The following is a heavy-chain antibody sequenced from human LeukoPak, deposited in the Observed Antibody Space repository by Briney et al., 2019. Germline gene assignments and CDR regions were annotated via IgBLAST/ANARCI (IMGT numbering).Heavy chain of an antibody. CDR3: ARAPSEIGGYYPEYFRH. Sequence: PGGSLRLSCAASGFTFSTYWMHWVRQAPGKGLVWVSRIKSDGGTNYADSVKGRFHISRDNAKKTVSLQMNSLRPEDTGVYYCARAPSEIGGYYPEYFRHWGQGTLVTVSS. J-gene: IGHJ1*01. CDR2: IKSDGGT. CDR1: GFTFSTYW. D-gene: IGHD3-22*01. V-gene: IGHV3-74*01.